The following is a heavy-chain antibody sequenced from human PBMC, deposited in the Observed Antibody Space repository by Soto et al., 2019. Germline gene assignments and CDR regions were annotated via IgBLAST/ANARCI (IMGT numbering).Heavy chain of an antibody. J-gene: IGHJ4*02. CDR3: AKLVVTDYYFDS. V-gene: IGHV4-59*01. CDR1: GGSIRSYY. D-gene: IGHD2-21*02. Sequence: SETLSLTCTVSGGSIRSYYWSWIRQPPGQGLEWIGYMYYGGSTKYNPSLQSRVSISMDTSKNQFSLKLTSVTAADTAVYYCAKLVVTDYYFDSWGQGTLVTVSS. CDR2: MYYGGST.